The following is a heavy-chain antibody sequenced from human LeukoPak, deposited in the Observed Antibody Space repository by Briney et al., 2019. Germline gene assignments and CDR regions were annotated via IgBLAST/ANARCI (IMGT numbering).Heavy chain of an antibody. CDR1: GYTFTGYY. Sequence: GASVKVSCKASGYTFTGYYMHWVRQAPGQGLEWMGWINPNSGGTNYAQKFQGRVTMTRDTSISTAYMELSRLRSDDTAVYYCARDPGGYCSSTSCPPEDYWGQGTLVTVSS. V-gene: IGHV1-2*02. J-gene: IGHJ4*02. CDR3: ARDPGGYCSSTSCPPEDY. D-gene: IGHD2-2*01. CDR2: INPNSGGT.